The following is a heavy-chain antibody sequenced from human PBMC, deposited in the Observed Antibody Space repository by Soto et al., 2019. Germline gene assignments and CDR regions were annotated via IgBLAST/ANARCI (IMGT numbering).Heavy chain of an antibody. CDR1: GFTFSSYA. CDR2: ISSNGGST. V-gene: IGHV3-64*01. D-gene: IGHD4-17*01. CDR3: ARAPYGDPRDYYYYYMDV. J-gene: IGHJ6*03. Sequence: GGSLRLSCAASGFTFSSYAMHWVRQAPGKGLEYVSAISSNGGSTYYANSVKGRFTISRDNSKNTLYLQMGSLRAEDMAVYYCARAPYGDPRDYYYYYMDVWGKGTTVTVSS.